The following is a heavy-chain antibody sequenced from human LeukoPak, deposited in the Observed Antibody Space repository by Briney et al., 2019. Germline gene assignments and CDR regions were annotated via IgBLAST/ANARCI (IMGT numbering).Heavy chain of an antibody. Sequence: PSETLSLTCAVSGGSFSGYYWSWIRQPPGKGLEWIGEINHSGSTNYNPSLKSRVAISVDTAKNQFSLELSSVTVAVTAVYYCARGIWRITIFGVGPDAFDIWGQGTMVTVSS. V-gene: IGHV4-34*01. CDR1: GGSFSGYY. J-gene: IGHJ3*02. D-gene: IGHD3-3*01. CDR3: ARGIWRITIFGVGPDAFDI. CDR2: INHSGST.